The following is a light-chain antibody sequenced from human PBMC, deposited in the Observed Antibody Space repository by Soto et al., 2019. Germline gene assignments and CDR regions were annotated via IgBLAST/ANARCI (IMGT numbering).Light chain of an antibody. V-gene: IGKV3-15*01. CDR2: GAT. CDR1: QSVSSS. CDR3: QRFHNWPPWT. J-gene: IGKJ1*01. Sequence: EVVMTQSPDTLSVSPGERATLSCRASQSVSSSLASYQQKPGQVPRLLIYGATTRATGVPARFSGSGSGTEFTLTIRSLQSEDVAVYYCQRFHNWPPWTFGQGTRVEIK.